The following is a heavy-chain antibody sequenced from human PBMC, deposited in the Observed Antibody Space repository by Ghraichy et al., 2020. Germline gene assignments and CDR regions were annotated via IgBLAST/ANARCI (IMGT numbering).Heavy chain of an antibody. J-gene: IGHJ4*02. D-gene: IGHD2-8*02. CDR1: GFTFSSYG. V-gene: IGHV3-30*18. CDR2: ISYDGSNK. Sequence: GGSLRLSCAASGFTFSSYGMHWVRQAPGKGLEWVAVISYDGSNKYYADSVKGRFTISRDNSKNTLYLQMNSLRAEDTAVYYCAKDGKVVYEIDYWGQGTLVTVSS. CDR3: AKDGKVVYEIDY.